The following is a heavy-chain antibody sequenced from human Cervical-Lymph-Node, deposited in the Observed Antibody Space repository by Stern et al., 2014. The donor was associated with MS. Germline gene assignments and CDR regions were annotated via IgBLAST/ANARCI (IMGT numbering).Heavy chain of an antibody. Sequence: QLQLQESGPGLVKPSETLSLTCTVYGGSISSSSYYWGWIRQPPGKGLEWIGSIYYSGSTYYNPSLKSRVTISVDTSKNQFSLKLSSVTAADTAVYYCARHLEWFGGYWGQGTLVTVSS. CDR3: ARHLEWFGGY. V-gene: IGHV4-39*01. CDR1: GGSISSSSYY. CDR2: IYYSGST. D-gene: IGHD3-10*01. J-gene: IGHJ4*02.